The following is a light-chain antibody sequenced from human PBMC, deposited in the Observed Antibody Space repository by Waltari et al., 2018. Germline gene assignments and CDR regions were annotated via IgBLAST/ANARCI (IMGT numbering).Light chain of an antibody. V-gene: IGKV4-1*01. CDR1: QGVLYSSNNKNY. CDR2: WAS. Sequence: DIVMTQSPDSLAVSLGERATINCKSSQGVLYSSNNKNYLAWYQQKPGQPPKLLIYWASTRESGVPYRFSGSGSGTDFTLTISSLQAEDVAVYYCQQYYSTPMYTFGQGTKLEIK. CDR3: QQYYSTPMYT. J-gene: IGKJ2*01.